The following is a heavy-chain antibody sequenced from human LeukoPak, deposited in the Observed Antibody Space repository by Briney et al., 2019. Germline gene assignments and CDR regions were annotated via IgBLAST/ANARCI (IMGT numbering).Heavy chain of an antibody. V-gene: IGHV4-59*01. Sequence: SETLSLTCTVSGGSISSYYWSWIRQPPGKGLEWIGYIYYSGSTNYNPSLKSRVTISVDTSKNQFSLKLSSVTAADTAVYYCARVGPYYYYMDVWGKGTTVTISS. J-gene: IGHJ6*03. CDR3: ARVGPYYYYMDV. CDR1: GGSISSYY. CDR2: IYYSGST.